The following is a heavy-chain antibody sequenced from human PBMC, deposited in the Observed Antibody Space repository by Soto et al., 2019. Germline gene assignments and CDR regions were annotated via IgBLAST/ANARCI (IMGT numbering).Heavy chain of an antibody. CDR3: ARDLPPISAAGFNWFAD. CDR2: IIPIFGTA. Sequence: SVKVSCKASGGTFSSYAISWVRQAPGQGLEWMGGIIPIFGTADYAQKFQGRVTITADESTSTAYMELSSVRSEDTAVYYCARDLPPISAAGFNWFADWGQGTLFTVSS. V-gene: IGHV1-69*13. CDR1: GGTFSSYA. J-gene: IGHJ5*02. D-gene: IGHD6-13*01.